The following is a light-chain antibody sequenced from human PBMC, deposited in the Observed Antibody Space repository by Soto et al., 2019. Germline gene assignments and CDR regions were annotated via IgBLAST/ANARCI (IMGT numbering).Light chain of an antibody. Sequence: DVQMTQSPSSLSASVGDRVTITCRASQGIRHYLAWYQQKPGKVPKLLIYAASTLQSGVPSRFSGSGSGTDFTLTISSLQPEDVATYYCQKYNSGPPVTFGGGTKVEIK. CDR1: QGIRHY. CDR3: QKYNSGPPVT. V-gene: IGKV1-27*01. CDR2: AAS. J-gene: IGKJ4*01.